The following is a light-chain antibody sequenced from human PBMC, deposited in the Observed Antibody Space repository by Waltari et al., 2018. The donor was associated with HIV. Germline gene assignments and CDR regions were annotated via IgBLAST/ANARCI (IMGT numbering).Light chain of an antibody. J-gene: IGLJ2*01. CDR2: RNN. V-gene: IGLV1-47*01. Sequence: SVLTQPPSASGTPGQRVTISCSGSTSNIGSNDVFWYQHLPGAAPKLLIHRNNARPPGVPDRFSGSTSATAASLAISGLRSEDEADYYCVAWDDSLRGVVFGGGTKVAAL. CDR1: TSNIGSND. CDR3: VAWDDSLRGVV.